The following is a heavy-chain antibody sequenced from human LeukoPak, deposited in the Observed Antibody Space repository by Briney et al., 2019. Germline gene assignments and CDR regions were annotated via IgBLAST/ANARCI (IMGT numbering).Heavy chain of an antibody. CDR1: GFTFSSHW. Sequence: PGGSLRLSCAASGFTFSSHWMSWVRQAPGKGLEWVANIKEDGGAKYYVASVRGRFTISRDNAKNSLYLQMNSLRAEDTAVYYCARGYDFWSGTKQDFDYWGQGTLVTVSS. D-gene: IGHD3-3*01. J-gene: IGHJ4*02. V-gene: IGHV3-7*01. CDR3: ARGYDFWSGTKQDFDY. CDR2: IKEDGGAK.